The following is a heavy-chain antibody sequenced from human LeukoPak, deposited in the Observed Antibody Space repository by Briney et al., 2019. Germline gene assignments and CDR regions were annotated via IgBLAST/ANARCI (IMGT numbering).Heavy chain of an antibody. D-gene: IGHD3-16*02. V-gene: IGHV3-23*01. CDR2: ISDTGRRT. CDR3: GRHDSFIPF. J-gene: IGHJ4*02. CDR1: GFTFSDYA. Sequence: PAGGSLRLSCAASGFTFSDYAMTWVRQAAGKGLEWVSSISDTGRRTYYTDSVKGRFTTSRDDSKKAVYLEMSTLRVEDTAIYFCGRHDSFIPFWGQGTLVTVSS.